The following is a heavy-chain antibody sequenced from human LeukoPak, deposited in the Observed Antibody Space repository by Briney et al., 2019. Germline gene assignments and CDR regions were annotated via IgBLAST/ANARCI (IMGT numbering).Heavy chain of an antibody. CDR2: IYYSGST. CDR1: GGSISSSSYY. D-gene: IGHD3-9*01. Sequence: QSSETLSLTCTVSGGSISSSSYYWGWIRQPPGKGLEWIGSIYYSGSTYYNPSLKSRVTISVDTSKNQFSLKLSSVTAADTAVYYCARQLNLLRYFDWLFDYWGQGTLVTVSS. CDR3: ARQLNLLRYFDWLFDY. J-gene: IGHJ4*02. V-gene: IGHV4-39*01.